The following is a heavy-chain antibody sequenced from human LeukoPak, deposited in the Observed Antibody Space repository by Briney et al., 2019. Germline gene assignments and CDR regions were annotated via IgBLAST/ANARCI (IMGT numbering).Heavy chain of an antibody. CDR1: GGSFSGYY. Sequence: PSETLSLTCAVYGGSFSGYYWSWIRQPPGKGLEWIGEINHSGSTNYNPSLKSRVTISVDTSKNQFSLKLSSVTAADTAVYYCARGRNGIVGATPSKYYFDYWGQGTLVTVSS. CDR3: ARGRNGIVGATPSKYYFDY. V-gene: IGHV4-34*01. J-gene: IGHJ4*02. CDR2: INHSGST. D-gene: IGHD1-26*01.